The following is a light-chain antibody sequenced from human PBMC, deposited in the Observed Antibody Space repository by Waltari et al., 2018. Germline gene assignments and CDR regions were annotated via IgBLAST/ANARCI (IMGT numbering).Light chain of an antibody. Sequence: EIVMTQSPATLSVSPGERATLSCRASQSVSSNLAWYQQKPGQAPRLLIYGSSPRATGVPARFSGSGSGTDFTLSISGLQSEDYAVYFCHQHNSWPPLSFGGGTKVEIK. CDR3: HQHNSWPPLS. CDR2: GSS. V-gene: IGKV3-15*01. CDR1: QSVSSN. J-gene: IGKJ4*01.